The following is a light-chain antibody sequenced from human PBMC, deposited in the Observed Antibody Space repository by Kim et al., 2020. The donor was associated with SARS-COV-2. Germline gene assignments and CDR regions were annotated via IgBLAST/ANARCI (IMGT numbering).Light chain of an antibody. CDR1: SSDVGGHDY. Sequence: GQSITFSCTGTSSDVGGHDYVSWYQHHPGKVPKALIYDVTERSSGVSHRFSGSKSGNTASLIISGLQAEDEGDYYCSSYTSTNSLIFGGGTKVTVL. CDR2: DVT. CDR3: SSYTSTNSLI. J-gene: IGLJ2*01. V-gene: IGLV2-14*03.